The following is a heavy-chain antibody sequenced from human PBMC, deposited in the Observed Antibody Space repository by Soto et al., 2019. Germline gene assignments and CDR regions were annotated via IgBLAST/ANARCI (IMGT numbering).Heavy chain of an antibody. V-gene: IGHV1-3*01. J-gene: IGHJ5*02. CDR3: ARRGSGWYVEWFDP. CDR2: INAGNGNT. Sequence: ASVKVSCKASEYTFTIYAMHCVLQSPGQRLEWMGWINAGNGNTKYSQKFQGRVTITRDTSASTAYMELSSLRSEDTAVYYCARRGSGWYVEWFDPWGQGTLVTVSS. D-gene: IGHD6-19*01. CDR1: EYTFTIYA.